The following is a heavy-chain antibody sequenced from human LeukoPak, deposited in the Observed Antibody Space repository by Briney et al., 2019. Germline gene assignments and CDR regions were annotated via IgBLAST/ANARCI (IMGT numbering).Heavy chain of an antibody. CDR1: GGSISTYH. V-gene: IGHV4-59*01. J-gene: IGHJ3*02. CDR2: IYYSGDT. CDR3: ARELGSGFDI. Sequence: SETLSLTCSVSGGSISTYHWSWIRQPPGKGLEWIGYIYYSGDTNYNPSLKSRVIISADTSKNQLSLTLHSVTAADTAVYYCARELGSGFDIWGQGTVVTVSS. D-gene: IGHD6-19*01.